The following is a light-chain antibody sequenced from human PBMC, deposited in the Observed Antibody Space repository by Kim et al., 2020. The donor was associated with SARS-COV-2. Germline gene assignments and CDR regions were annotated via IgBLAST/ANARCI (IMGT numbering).Light chain of an antibody. CDR2: DGT. J-gene: IGLJ2*01. Sequence: AYNHGPLHQQPPGKAPQLMIYDGTKRPSGVSRPFSGSKSGNTASLTISGLQAEDEAHYSCSAFVDSDTWLFGGGTQLTVL. V-gene: IGLV2-11*03. CDR1: AYNH. CDR3: SAFVDSDTWL.